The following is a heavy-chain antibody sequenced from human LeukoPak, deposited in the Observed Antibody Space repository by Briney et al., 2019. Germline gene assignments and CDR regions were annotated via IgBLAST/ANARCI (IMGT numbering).Heavy chain of an antibody. J-gene: IGHJ4*02. Sequence: SETLSLTCTVSGGSISSYYWSWFRQSAGKGLGWIGRISTTGSTNYNPSLKSRVTMSLDTSKNQFSLRVSSVTAADTAVYYCAGAPNTYYFDYWGQGTLVTVSS. V-gene: IGHV4-4*07. CDR2: ISTTGST. CDR3: AGAPNTYYFDY. D-gene: IGHD2-8*01. CDR1: GGSISSYY.